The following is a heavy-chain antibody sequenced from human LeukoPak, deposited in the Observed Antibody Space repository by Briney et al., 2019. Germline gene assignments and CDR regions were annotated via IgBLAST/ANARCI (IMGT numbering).Heavy chain of an antibody. V-gene: IGHV3-69-1*02. D-gene: IGHD3-10*02. CDR3: AELGITMIGGV. CDR1: GFTFSDYY. Sequence: GGSLRLSCAASGFTFSDYYMNWVRQAPGKGLEWVSSITSSSSYIYYADSVKGRFTISRDNAKNSLYLQMNSLRAEDTAVYYCAELGITMIGGVWGKGTTVTISS. CDR2: ITSSSSYI. J-gene: IGHJ6*04.